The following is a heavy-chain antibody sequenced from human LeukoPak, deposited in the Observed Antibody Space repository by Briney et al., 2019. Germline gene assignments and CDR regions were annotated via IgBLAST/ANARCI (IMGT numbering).Heavy chain of an antibody. CDR1: GFTFSSYA. Sequence: GGSLRLSCAASGFTFSSYAMSWVRQAPGKGLEWVSAISGSGGSTYYADSVKGRFTISRDNSKNTLYLQMNSLKAEDTAVYYCAKATTVTTTGDYWGQGTLVTVSS. D-gene: IGHD4-17*01. J-gene: IGHJ4*02. CDR2: ISGSGGST. V-gene: IGHV3-23*01. CDR3: AKATTVTTTGDY.